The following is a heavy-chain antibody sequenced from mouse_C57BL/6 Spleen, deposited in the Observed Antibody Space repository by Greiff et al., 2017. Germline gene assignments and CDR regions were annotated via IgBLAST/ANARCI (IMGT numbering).Heavy chain of an antibody. CDR2: ILPGNGST. CDR3: ARYRNL. V-gene: IGHV1-9*01. Sequence: VQLQQSGAELMKPGASVKLSCKPTGYTFTGYWIEWVKQRPGHGLEWIGEILPGNGSTNYNEKFKGKATFPADTSSNTAYMQLSSLTTEGSAIYYCARYRNLWGQGTTLTGSS. J-gene: IGHJ2*01. CDR1: GYTFTGYW.